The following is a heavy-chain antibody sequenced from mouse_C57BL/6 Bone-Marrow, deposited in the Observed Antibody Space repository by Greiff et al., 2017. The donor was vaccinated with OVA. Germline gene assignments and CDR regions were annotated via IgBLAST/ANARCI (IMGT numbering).Heavy chain of an antibody. CDR1: GFTFSSYA. D-gene: IGHD1-1*01. Sequence: EVQRVESGGGLVKPGGSLKLSCAASGFTFSSYAMSWVRPTPEKRLEWVATISDGGSYTYYPDNVKGRFTISRDNAKNNLYLQMSHLKSEDTAMYYCARDHYYGSSPDYFDYWGQGTTLTVSS. J-gene: IGHJ2*01. CDR2: ISDGGSYT. CDR3: ARDHYYGSSPDYFDY. V-gene: IGHV5-4*01.